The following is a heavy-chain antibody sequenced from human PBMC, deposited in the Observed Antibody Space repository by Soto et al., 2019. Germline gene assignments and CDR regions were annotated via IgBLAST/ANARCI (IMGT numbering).Heavy chain of an antibody. J-gene: IGHJ4*02. CDR2: ISYDGSEK. Sequence: QVQLVESGGGVVQPGWSLRLSCATSGFTFSTFSMHWVRQAPGKGLEWVAHISYDGSEKDYADSVKGRFTISRDNSDNTLFLQMNSLTSEDTGVYYCARGPESGDFWGQGTLVTVPS. CDR3: ARGPESGDF. V-gene: IGHV3-30*04. CDR1: GFTFSTFS. D-gene: IGHD1-26*01.